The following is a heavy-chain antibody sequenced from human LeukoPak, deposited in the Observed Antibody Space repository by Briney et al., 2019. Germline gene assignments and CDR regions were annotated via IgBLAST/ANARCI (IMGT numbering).Heavy chain of an antibody. CDR1: GFTFSSYS. D-gene: IGHD6-19*01. CDR3: ARGARAGTFDY. Sequence: GGSLRLSCAASGFTFSSYSINWVRQAPGKGLEWVSGISWNSGSIGYADSVKGRFTISRDNAKNSLYLQMNSLRAEDTALYYCARGARAGTFDYWGQGTLVTVSS. V-gene: IGHV3-9*01. J-gene: IGHJ4*02. CDR2: ISWNSGSI.